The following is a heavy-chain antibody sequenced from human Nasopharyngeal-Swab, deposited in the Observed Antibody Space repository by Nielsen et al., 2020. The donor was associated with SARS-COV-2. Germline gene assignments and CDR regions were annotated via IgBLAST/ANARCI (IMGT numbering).Heavy chain of an antibody. D-gene: IGHD4-23*01. J-gene: IGHJ3*02. CDR3: ARESGGNSVLGAFDI. V-gene: IGHV4-31*03. CDR2: IYYSGST. Sequence: SETLSLTCTVSGGSISSGGYYWSWIRQHPGKGLEWIGYIYYSGSTYYNPSLKSRVTISVDTSKNQFSLKLSSVTAADTAVYYCARESGGNSVLGAFDIGGQGTMVTVSS. CDR1: GGSISSGGYY.